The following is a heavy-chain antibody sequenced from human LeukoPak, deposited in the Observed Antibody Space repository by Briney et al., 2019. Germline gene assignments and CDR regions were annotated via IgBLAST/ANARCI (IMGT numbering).Heavy chain of an antibody. CDR1: GFTFSSYS. J-gene: IGHJ4*02. D-gene: IGHD1-26*01. CDR3: ARWEWELPPFDY. V-gene: IGHV3-21*01. CDR2: ISSSSSYI. Sequence: GGSLRLSCAASGFTFSSYSMNWVRQAPGKGLEWVSSISSSSSYIYYADSVKGRFTISRDNAKNSLYLQMNSLRAEDTAVYYCARWEWELPPFDYWGQGTLVTVSS.